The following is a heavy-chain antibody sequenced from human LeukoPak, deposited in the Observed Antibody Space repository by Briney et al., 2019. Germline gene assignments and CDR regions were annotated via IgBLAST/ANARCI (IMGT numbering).Heavy chain of an antibody. CDR2: ISYDGSNK. J-gene: IGHJ4*02. CDR1: GFTFSSYA. V-gene: IGHV3-30*04. CDR3: ARDSDYCSGGSCYYFDY. D-gene: IGHD2-15*01. Sequence: GGSLRLSCAASGFTFSSYAMHWVRQAPGKGLEWVAVISYDGSNKYYADSVKGRFTISRDNSKNTLYLQMNSLRAEDTAVYYCARDSDYCSGGSCYYFDYWGQGTLVTVSS.